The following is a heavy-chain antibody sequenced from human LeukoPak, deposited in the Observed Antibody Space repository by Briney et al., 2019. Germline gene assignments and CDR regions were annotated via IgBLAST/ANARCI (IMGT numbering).Heavy chain of an antibody. Sequence: ASVKVFCNTSGYTFNGYYMLWVRQAPGQGLEWMGRINPNSGGTNYAQKFQGRVTMTRDTSISTAYMELSRLRSDDTAVYYCARVQCSGGSCYSGYWGQGTLVTVSS. D-gene: IGHD2-15*01. CDR2: INPNSGGT. CDR1: GYTFNGYY. CDR3: ARVQCSGGSCYSGY. V-gene: IGHV1-2*06. J-gene: IGHJ4*02.